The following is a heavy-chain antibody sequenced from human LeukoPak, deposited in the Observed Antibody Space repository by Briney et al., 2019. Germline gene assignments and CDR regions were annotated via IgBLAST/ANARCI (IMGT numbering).Heavy chain of an antibody. V-gene: IGHV3-11*01. CDR2: ISSSGSTI. CDR3: ARDSDLWSFDY. Sequence: GGSLRLSCTASGFTFNDYYMSWIRQAPGKGLEWISYISSSGSTIYYADSVKGRFTISRDNAKNSLYLQVNSLRAEDTAVYYCARDSDLWSFDYWGQGTLVTVSS. J-gene: IGHJ4*02. D-gene: IGHD2-8*02. CDR1: GFTFNDYY.